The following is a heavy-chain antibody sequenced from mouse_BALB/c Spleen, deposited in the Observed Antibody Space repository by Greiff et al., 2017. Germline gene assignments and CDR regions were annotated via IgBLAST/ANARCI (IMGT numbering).Heavy chain of an antibody. J-gene: IGHJ3*01. CDR2: INPSNGGT. CDR1: GYTFTSYY. V-gene: IGHV1S81*02. CDR3: ASLYGSSPLGAY. D-gene: IGHD1-1*01. Sequence: VQLQESGAELVKPGASVKLSCKASGYTFTSYYMYWVKQRPGQGLEWIGEINPSNGGTNFNEKFKSKATLTVDKSSSTAYMQLSSLTSEDSAVYYCASLYGSSPLGAYWGQGTLVTVSA.